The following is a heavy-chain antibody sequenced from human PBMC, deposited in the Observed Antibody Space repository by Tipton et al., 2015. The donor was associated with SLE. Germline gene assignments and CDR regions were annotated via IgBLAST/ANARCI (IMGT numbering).Heavy chain of an antibody. V-gene: IGHV1-2*02. CDR1: GYTFTDYY. CDR2: INPNSGDT. J-gene: IGHJ4*02. CDR3: ARVENDFWSGYRYYFDY. Sequence: QLVQSGAEVKKPGASVKVSCKASGYTFTDYYMHWVRQAPGQGLEWMGCINPNSGDTNYAQRFQGRVTMTRATSISTAYMELSRLRSDDTAVYYCARVENDFWSGYRYYFDYWGLGALVTVSS. D-gene: IGHD3-3*01.